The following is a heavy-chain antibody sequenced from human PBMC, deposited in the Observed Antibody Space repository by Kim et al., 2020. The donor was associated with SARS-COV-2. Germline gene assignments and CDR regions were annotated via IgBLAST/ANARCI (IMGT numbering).Heavy chain of an antibody. CDR1: GGSISSTAYY. CDR2: ICYSGTT. CDR3: ARKLDNGDYHFDY. J-gene: IGHJ4*02. Sequence: SETLSLTCTVSGGSISSTAYYWSWIRQHPGRGLEWIGYICYSGTTYYNPSLKIRITISVDTSKNQFSLKLNSVTAADTAVYYCARKLDNGDYHFDYWGQGTLITVSS. V-gene: IGHV4-31*03. D-gene: IGHD4-17*01.